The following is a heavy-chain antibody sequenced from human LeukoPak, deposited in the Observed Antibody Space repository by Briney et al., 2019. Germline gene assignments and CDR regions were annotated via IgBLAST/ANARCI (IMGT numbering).Heavy chain of an antibody. J-gene: IGHJ4*02. CDR3: IKDRIGTWSFDH. CDR2: ISINGDKT. Sequence: SGFTXXXHFXXXVRQAPGKGLEYVSSISINGDKTYYAESVKGRFTISRDNSKNTLYLQLSSLRVEDTAVYYCIKDRIGTWSFDHWGQGTLLTVSS. V-gene: IGHV3-64D*06. D-gene: IGHD1-26*01. CDR1: GFTXXXHF.